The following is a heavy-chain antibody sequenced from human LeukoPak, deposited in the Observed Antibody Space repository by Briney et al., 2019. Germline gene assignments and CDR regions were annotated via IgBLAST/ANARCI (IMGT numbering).Heavy chain of an antibody. CDR2: IRYDGSNK. V-gene: IGHV3-30*02. D-gene: IGHD4-11*01. Sequence: GGSLRLSCAASGFTFSRYGMHWVRQAPGKGLEWVAFIRYDGSNKYYTDSVKGRFTISRDNSKNTLYLQMSSLRVEDTAVYYCARDGLAVTTFEYFFDYWGQGTLVTVS. J-gene: IGHJ4*02. CDR1: GFTFSRYG. CDR3: ARDGLAVTTFEYFFDY.